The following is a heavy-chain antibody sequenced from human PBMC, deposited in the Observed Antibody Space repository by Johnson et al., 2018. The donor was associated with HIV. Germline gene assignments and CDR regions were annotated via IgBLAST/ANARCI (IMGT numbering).Heavy chain of an antibody. D-gene: IGHD1-14*01. V-gene: IGHV3-9*01. Sequence: VQLVESGGGVVQPGRSLRLSCAASGFTFSSYAMHWVRQAPGKGLEWVSGISWNSGSIGYADSVKGRFTISRDDAKNSLYLQMNSLRPQDTAVYYCARTRQGAFDIWGQGTMVTVSS. CDR1: GFTFSSYA. CDR2: ISWNSGSI. J-gene: IGHJ3*02. CDR3: ARTRQGAFDI.